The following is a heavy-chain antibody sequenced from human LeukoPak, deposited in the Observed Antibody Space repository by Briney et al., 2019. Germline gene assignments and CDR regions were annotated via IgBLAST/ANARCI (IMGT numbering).Heavy chain of an antibody. J-gene: IGHJ4*02. V-gene: IGHV1-18*01. CDR3: ARDREDCTSCYYY. Sequence: ASVKVSCKASGGTFSSYTISWVRQAPGQGLEWMGWISTYNDKSKYAQNLQGRVTMTTDTSSSTAYMELRSLRSDDTAVYYCARDREDCTSCYYYWGQGTLVTVSS. D-gene: IGHD2-2*01. CDR2: ISTYNDKS. CDR1: GGTFSSYT.